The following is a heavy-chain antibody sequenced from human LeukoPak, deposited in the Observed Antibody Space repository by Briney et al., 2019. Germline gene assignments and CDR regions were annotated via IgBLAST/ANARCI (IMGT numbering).Heavy chain of an antibody. D-gene: IGHD5-18*01. Sequence: PSETLSLTCAVYGGSFSGYYWSWIRQPPGKGLEWTGEINHSGSTNYNPSLKSRVTISVDTSKNQFSLKLSSVTAADTAVYYCAKDGYRWDTAPNWFDPWGQGTLVTVSS. CDR1: GGSFSGYY. V-gene: IGHV4-34*01. CDR3: AKDGYRWDTAPNWFDP. CDR2: INHSGST. J-gene: IGHJ5*02.